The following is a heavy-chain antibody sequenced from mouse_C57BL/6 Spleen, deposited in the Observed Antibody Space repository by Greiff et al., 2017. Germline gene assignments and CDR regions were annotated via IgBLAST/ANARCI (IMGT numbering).Heavy chain of an antibody. CDR3: ARENPSLYGYFDY. CDR1: GYTFTSSW. D-gene: IGHD1-1*01. V-gene: IGHV1-55*01. CDR2: IYPGNGST. Sequence: QVQLQQPGPELVKPGASVKMSCKASGYTFTSSWITWVKQRPGQGLEWIGDIYPGNGSTNYNEKFKSKATLTVDTSSSTAYMQLSSLTSEDSAVXYGARENPSLYGYFDYGGQGTTVTVSS. J-gene: IGHJ2*01.